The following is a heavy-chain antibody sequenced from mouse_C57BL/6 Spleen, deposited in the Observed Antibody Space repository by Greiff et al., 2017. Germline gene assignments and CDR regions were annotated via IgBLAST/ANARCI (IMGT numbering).Heavy chain of an antibody. J-gene: IGHJ3*01. D-gene: IGHD3-2*02. CDR1: GYAFSSSW. V-gene: IGHV1-82*01. CDR3: ARGGTAQAAGED. Sequence: QVQLQQPGPELVKPGASVKISCKASGYAFSSSWMNWVKQRPGKGLEWIGRIYPGDGDTNYNGKFKGKATLTADKSSSTAYMQLSSLTSEDSAVYFCARGGTAQAAGEDWGKGTLVTVSA. CDR2: IYPGDGDT.